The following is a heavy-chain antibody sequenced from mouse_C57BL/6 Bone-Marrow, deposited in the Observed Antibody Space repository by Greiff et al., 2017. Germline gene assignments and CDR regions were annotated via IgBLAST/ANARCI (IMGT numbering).Heavy chain of an antibody. CDR3: ARQLGRRYWYFDV. Sequence: EVKLMESGGGLVQPGGSLKLSCAASGFTFSDYYMYWVRQTPEKRLEWVAYISIGGGSTYYPDTVKGRFTISRDNAKNTLYMQRSRLKSEDTAMYDCARQLGRRYWYFDVWGTGTTVTVSS. J-gene: IGHJ1*03. D-gene: IGHD4-1*01. CDR2: ISIGGGST. CDR1: GFTFSDYY. V-gene: IGHV5-12*01.